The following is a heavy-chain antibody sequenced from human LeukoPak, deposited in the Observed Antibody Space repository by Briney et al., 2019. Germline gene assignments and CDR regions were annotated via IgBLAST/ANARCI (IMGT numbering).Heavy chain of an antibody. CDR3: AKGRTIFGVVPRYYYYMDV. CDR2: ISYDGSNK. CDR1: GFTFSSYG. D-gene: IGHD3-3*01. Sequence: QPGGSLRLSCAASGFTFSSYGMHWVRQAPGKGLEWVAVISYDGSNKYYADSVKGRFTISRDNSKNTLYLQMNSLRAEDTAVYYCAKGRTIFGVVPRYYYYMDVWGKGTTVAVSS. J-gene: IGHJ6*03. V-gene: IGHV3-30*18.